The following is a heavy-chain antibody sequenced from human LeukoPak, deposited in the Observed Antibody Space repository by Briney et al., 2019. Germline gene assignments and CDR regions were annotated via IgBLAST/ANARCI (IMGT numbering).Heavy chain of an antibody. Sequence: PSETLSLTCTVSGASISPDYWSWIRQPPEKGLEFIGYIYYTGGTNYNPSLKSRVTISVDTSKNQFSLKLISVTAADTAVYRCARLAKVESRSLAHYFDSWGQGALVTVSS. CDR1: GASISPDY. V-gene: IGHV4-59*01. D-gene: IGHD1-26*01. J-gene: IGHJ4*02. CDR2: IYYTGGT. CDR3: ARLAKVESRSLAHYFDS.